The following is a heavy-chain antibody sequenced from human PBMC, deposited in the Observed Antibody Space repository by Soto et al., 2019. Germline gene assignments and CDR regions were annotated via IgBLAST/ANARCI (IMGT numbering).Heavy chain of an antibody. CDR1: GYSFTDYH. V-gene: IGHV1-2*04. CDR2: INPKSGGT. CDR3: ARGDSTDCSNGVCSFFYNHDMDV. J-gene: IGHJ6*01. Sequence: ASVKVSCKASGYSFTDYHIHWVRQAPGQGLEWLGRINPKSGGTSTAQKFQGWVTMTTDTSISTASMELTRLTSDDTAIYYCARGDSTDCSNGVCSFFYNHDMDVWGQGTRVTASS. D-gene: IGHD2-8*01.